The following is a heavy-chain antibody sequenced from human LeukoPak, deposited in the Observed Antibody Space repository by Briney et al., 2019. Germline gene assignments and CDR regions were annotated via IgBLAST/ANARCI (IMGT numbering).Heavy chain of an antibody. CDR2: IDHSGST. V-gene: IGHV4-34*01. CDR3: DQVVLAGHALFDY. Sequence: SQTLSLTCAVYGVAFSGYSWRWIRQPPGKGLEWIGEIDHSGSTKYNPSPMSRVTISVDTSKNNCSLKRNSVTAADTAVYYCDQVVLAGHALFDYWGQGTLVTVSS. CDR1: GVAFSGYS. J-gene: IGHJ4*02. D-gene: IGHD6-19*01.